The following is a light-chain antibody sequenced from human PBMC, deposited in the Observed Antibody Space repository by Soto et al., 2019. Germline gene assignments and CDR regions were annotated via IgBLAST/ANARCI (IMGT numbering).Light chain of an antibody. Sequence: DFQMTQSPSTLSAAVGDRVTITCRASQTISSWLAWYQQKPGKAPKLLIYKASTLKSGVPSRFSGSGSGTEFTLTISSLQPDDFATYYCQHYNSYSEEFGQGTKVDIK. J-gene: IGKJ1*01. CDR1: QTISSW. CDR3: QHYNSYSEE. CDR2: KAS. V-gene: IGKV1-5*03.